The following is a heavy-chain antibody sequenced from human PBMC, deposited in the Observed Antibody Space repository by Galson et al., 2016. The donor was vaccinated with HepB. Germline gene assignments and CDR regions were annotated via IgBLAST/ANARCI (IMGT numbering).Heavy chain of an antibody. V-gene: IGHV3-74*01. J-gene: IGHJ6*02. CDR2: TKTDGSIT. Sequence: SLRLSCAVSGFTFSNYWMHWVRQAPGKGLVWISRTKTDGSITNYVDSVKGRFTISRDNAKNTLYLQMNSLRAEDTAVYLCARAPTGPLYYYGMDVWGQGTTVTVSS. CDR3: ARAPTGPLYYYGMDV. CDR1: GFTFSNYW.